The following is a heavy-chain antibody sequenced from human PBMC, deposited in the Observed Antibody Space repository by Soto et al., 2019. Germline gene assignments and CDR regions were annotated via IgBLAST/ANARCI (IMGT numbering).Heavy chain of an antibody. CDR2: IIPIFGTA. CDR1: GGTFSSYA. CDR3: ARGNSSGWHAFDI. J-gene: IGHJ3*02. Sequence: SVKVSCKASGGTFSSYAISWVRQAPGQGLEWMGGIIPIFGTANYAQKFQGRVTITADESTSTAYMELSSLRSEDTAVYYCARGNSSGWHAFDIWGQGTMVTVSS. V-gene: IGHV1-69*13. D-gene: IGHD6-19*01.